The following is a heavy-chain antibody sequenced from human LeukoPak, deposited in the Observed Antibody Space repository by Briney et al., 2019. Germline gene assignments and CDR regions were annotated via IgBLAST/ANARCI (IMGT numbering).Heavy chain of an antibody. CDR1: GGSISSYY. J-gene: IGHJ4*02. V-gene: IGHV4-4*07. Sequence: SETLSLTCTGSGGSISSYYWSWIRQPAGKGLEWIGRIYTSGSTNDNPSLKSRVTMSVDTSKNQFSLKLRSMTAAATGVHYCARDFSPLTIFGVVMPTLDYWGQGTLVTVSS. CDR3: ARDFSPLTIFGVVMPTLDY. CDR2: IYTSGST. D-gene: IGHD3-3*01.